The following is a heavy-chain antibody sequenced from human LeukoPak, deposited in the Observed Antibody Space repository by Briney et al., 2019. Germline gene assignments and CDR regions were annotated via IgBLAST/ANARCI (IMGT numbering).Heavy chain of an antibody. CDR2: MNPNSGNT. D-gene: IGHD6-6*01. J-gene: IGHJ4*02. V-gene: IGHV1-8*03. Sequence: ASVKVSCKASGYTFTSYDINWLRQATRQGLEWMGWMNPNSGNTGHAQKFQGRVTITRNTSISTAYMELSSLRSEDTAVYYCARGCGSSSACGYWGQGTLVTASS. CDR1: GYTFTSYD. CDR3: ARGCGSSSACGY.